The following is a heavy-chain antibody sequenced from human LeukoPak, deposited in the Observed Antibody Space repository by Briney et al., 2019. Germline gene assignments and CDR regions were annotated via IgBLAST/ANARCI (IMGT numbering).Heavy chain of an antibody. CDR2: TYISGST. Sequence: LSETLSLTCTVSGGSMSSYYWSWIRQPAGKGLEWIGRTYISGSTKYNPSLKSRVTISIDKSKNQFSLKLSSVTAADTAVYYCTSSLDSGSWYYFDYWGQGTLVTVS. V-gene: IGHV4-4*07. D-gene: IGHD6-13*01. J-gene: IGHJ4*02. CDR1: GGSMSSYY. CDR3: TSSLDSGSWYYFDY.